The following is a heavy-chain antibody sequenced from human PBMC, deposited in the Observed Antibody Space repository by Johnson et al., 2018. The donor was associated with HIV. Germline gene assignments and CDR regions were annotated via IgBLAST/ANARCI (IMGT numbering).Heavy chain of an antibody. CDR2: VYNSGPT. V-gene: IGHV3-53*01. CDR3: ARDQGGSYYAAFDI. D-gene: IGHD1-26*01. Sequence: MMLVESGGGLVQPGGSLRLSCAGSGFTVSSNYMSWVRQASGKGLEWVSVVYNSGPTYYGDSVKGRFTISRDNSKNTLYLQMNSLRAEDTAVYYCARDQGGSYYAAFDIWGQGTMVTVSS. J-gene: IGHJ3*02. CDR1: GFTVSSNY.